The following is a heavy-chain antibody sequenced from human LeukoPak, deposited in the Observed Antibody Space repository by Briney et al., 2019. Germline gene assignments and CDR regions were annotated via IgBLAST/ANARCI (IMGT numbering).Heavy chain of an antibody. Sequence: GGSLRLSCAASGITFSSYGMSWVRQAPGKGLEWVSSISSTGGTTYYADSVKGRFTISRDNSKNSPHLQMNSLRPEDSALYYCAKDIWGGGYYDSGSYYGIDHWGQGTLVTVSS. D-gene: IGHD3-10*01. CDR1: GITFSSYG. CDR2: ISSTGGTT. J-gene: IGHJ4*02. CDR3: AKDIWGGGYYDSGSYYGIDH. V-gene: IGHV3-43*02.